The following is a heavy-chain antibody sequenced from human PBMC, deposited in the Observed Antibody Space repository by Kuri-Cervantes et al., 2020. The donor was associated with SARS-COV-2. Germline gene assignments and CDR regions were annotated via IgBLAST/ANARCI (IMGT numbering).Heavy chain of an antibody. CDR2: ISAYNGNT. J-gene: IGHJ6*01. D-gene: IGHD2-8*01. Sequence: ASVKVSCKASGYTFTSYGISWVRQAPGQGLEWMGWISAYNGNTNYAQKLQGRVTMTTDTSTSTAYMELRSLRSDDTAVYYCARDPPPDIVLMVYAIPGGMDVWGQGTTV. V-gene: IGHV1-18*01. CDR1: GYTFTSYG. CDR3: ARDPPPDIVLMVYAIPGGMDV.